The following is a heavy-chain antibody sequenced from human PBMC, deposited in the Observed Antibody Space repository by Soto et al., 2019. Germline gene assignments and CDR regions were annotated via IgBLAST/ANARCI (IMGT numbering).Heavy chain of an antibody. CDR2: INPSGGST. J-gene: IGHJ6*02. CDR3: ASGAGGLSPPVYCGGACYNAHVSGMGV. CDR1: GYTFTSYY. Sequence: QVQLVQSGAEVKKPGASVKVSCKASGYTFTSYYMHWVRQAPGQGLEWMGIINPSGGSTSYAPKFQGRGTMTRNTCTRTVYMELSSQRSEDTAVYYCASGAGGLSPPVYCGGACYNAHVSGMGVWGQGTTVTVSS. V-gene: IGHV1-46*01. D-gene: IGHD2-21*02.